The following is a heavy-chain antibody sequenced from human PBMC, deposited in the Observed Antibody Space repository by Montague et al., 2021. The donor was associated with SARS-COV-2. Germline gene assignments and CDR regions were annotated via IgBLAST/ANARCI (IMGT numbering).Heavy chain of an antibody. J-gene: IGHJ4*02. V-gene: IGHV6-1*01. CDR2: TYYRSKWYT. CDR3: AREGTVPGPKGIYFDD. Sequence: CAISGDSVSSNSAAWNWIRQSPSGGLEWLGRTYYRSKWYTDYAPSVKTRITITPDTSNNQFPLHLNSVTPGDMAVYYCAREGTVPGPKGIYFDDWGQGTLVTVSS. D-gene: IGHD1-1*01. CDR1: GDSVSSNSAA.